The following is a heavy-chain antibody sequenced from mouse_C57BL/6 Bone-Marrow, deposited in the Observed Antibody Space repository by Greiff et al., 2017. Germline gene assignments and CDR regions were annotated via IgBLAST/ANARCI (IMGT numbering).Heavy chain of an antibody. Sequence: GGGLVQPKGSLKLSCAASGFSFNTYAMNWVRQAPGKGLDWVARIRSKSNNYATYYADSVKDRFTISRDDSESMLYLQMNNLKTEDTAMYYCVRRSGYFDVWGTGTTVTVSS. CDR2: IRSKSNNYAT. CDR1: GFSFNTYA. J-gene: IGHJ1*03. V-gene: IGHV10-1*01. CDR3: VRRSGYFDV.